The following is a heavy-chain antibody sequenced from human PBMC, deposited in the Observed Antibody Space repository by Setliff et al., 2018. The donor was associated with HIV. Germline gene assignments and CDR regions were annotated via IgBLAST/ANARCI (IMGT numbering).Heavy chain of an antibody. Sequence: KPSETLSLTCTVSDSGTYYWSWIRQPAGKGLEWIGRVSSRGDTNYNPSLKSRVTMPVDTSRNQFSLKLTSVTASDTAVYYCARAAAGNTGPFDLWGQGSPVTV. CDR1: DSGTYY. D-gene: IGHD4-17*01. CDR2: VSSRGDT. CDR3: ARAAAGNTGPFDL. J-gene: IGHJ5*02. V-gene: IGHV4-4*07.